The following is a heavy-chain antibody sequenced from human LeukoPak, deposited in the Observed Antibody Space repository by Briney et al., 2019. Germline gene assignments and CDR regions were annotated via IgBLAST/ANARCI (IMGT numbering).Heavy chain of an antibody. V-gene: IGHV2-70*04. J-gene: IGHJ4*02. CDR3: ARTQLGFLDY. D-gene: IGHD3-16*01. Sequence: SGPTLVNPTQTLTLTCTFSGFSLSTSRMRVSWIRQPPGKALEWLARIDWDDDKFYNTSLKTRLTISKDTSKNQVVLTMTNMEPVDTATYYCARTQLGFLDYWGQGTLVTVSS. CDR2: IDWDDDK. CDR1: GFSLSTSRMR.